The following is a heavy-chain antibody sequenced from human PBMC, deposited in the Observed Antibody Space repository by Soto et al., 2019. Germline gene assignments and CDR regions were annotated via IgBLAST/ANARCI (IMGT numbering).Heavy chain of an antibody. V-gene: IGHV3-23*01. CDR2: ISGSGGST. Sequence: EVQLLESGGGLVQPGGSLRLSCAASGFTFSSYAMSWVRQAPGKGLEWVSAISGSGGSTYYADSVKGRFTISRDNSKNTLYLQMNSLRAEDTAVYYCAKDREYDFWSGYPYYYYYGMDVWGQGTTVTVSS. CDR1: GFTFSSYA. CDR3: AKDREYDFWSGYPYYYYYGMDV. J-gene: IGHJ6*02. D-gene: IGHD3-3*01.